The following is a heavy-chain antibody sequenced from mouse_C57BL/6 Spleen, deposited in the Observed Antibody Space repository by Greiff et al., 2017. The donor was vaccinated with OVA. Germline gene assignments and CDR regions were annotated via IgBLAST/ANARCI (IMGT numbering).Heavy chain of an antibody. CDR3: ARWTTVVARYFDV. Sequence: VQLQHSGPELVKPGDSVKISCKASGYSFTGYFMNWVMQSHGKSLEWIGRINPYNGDTFYNQKFKGKATLTVDKSSSTAHMELRSLTSEDSAVYYCARWTTVVARYFDVWGTGTTVTVSS. V-gene: IGHV1-20*01. CDR2: INPYNGDT. D-gene: IGHD1-1*01. J-gene: IGHJ1*03. CDR1: GYSFTGYF.